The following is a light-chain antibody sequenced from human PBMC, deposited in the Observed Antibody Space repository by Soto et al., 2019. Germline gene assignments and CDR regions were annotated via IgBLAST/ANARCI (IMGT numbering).Light chain of an antibody. CDR3: QQYDTWPLT. Sequence: ETVMTQFPATLSVSPGERATLSCRASQYVSTNLAWYQQQPGQPPRLLIYDIFNRATGIPARFSGSGSETEFALTITSLQSEDFAVYYCQQYDTWPLTFGGGTKVEIK. J-gene: IGKJ4*01. V-gene: IGKV3D-15*01. CDR1: QYVSTN. CDR2: DIF.